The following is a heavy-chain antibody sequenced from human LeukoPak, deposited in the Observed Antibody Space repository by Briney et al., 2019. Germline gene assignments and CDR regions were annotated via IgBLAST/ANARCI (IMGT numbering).Heavy chain of an antibody. CDR2: INWNGGST. V-gene: IGHV3-20*04. CDR3: ARFGDYDILTGYSSYFDY. CDR1: GFTFDDYG. J-gene: IGHJ4*02. Sequence: GGSLRLSCAASGFTFDDYGMSWVRQAPGKGLEWVSGINWNGGSTGYADSVKGRFTISRDNAKNSLYLQMNSLRAEDTALYYCARFGDYDILTGYSSYFDYWGQGTLVTVSS. D-gene: IGHD3-9*01.